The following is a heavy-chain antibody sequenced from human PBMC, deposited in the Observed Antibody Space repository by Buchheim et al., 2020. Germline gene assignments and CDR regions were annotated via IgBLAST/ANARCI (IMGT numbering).Heavy chain of an antibody. CDR2: ISYDGSNK. CDR1: GFTFSSYA. CDR3: ARDYGRQAGLFDY. D-gene: IGHD4-17*01. Sequence: QVQLVESGGGVVQPGRSLRLSCAASGFTFSSYAMHWVRQAPGKGLEWVAGISYDGSNKYYADSVKGRFTISRDNSKNTLYLQMNSLRAEDTAVYYCARDYGRQAGLFDYWGQGTL. J-gene: IGHJ4*02. V-gene: IGHV3-30-3*01.